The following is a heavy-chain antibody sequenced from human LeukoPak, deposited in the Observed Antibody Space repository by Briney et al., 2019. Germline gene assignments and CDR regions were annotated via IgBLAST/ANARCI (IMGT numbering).Heavy chain of an antibody. J-gene: IGHJ4*02. CDR3: ASDRDYYDSSSYLFDY. CDR1: GFTFSSYW. V-gene: IGHV3-7*01. CDR2: IKQDGSEK. D-gene: IGHD3-22*01. Sequence: GGSLRLSCAASGFTFSSYWMSWVRQAPGKGLEWVANIKQDGSEKYYVDSVKGRFTISRDNAKNSLYLQMNSLRAEDAAVYYCASDRDYYDSSSYLFDYWGQGTLVTVSS.